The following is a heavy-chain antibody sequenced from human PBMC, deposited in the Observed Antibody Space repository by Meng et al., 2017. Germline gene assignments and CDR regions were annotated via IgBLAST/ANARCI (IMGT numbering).Heavy chain of an antibody. CDR1: GFTFSDYY. CDR3: ARVLDRSGGADY. D-gene: IGHD3-16*01. J-gene: IGHJ4*02. Sequence: QVRLVGSGGGLCKPGGPLRLSCAASGFTFSDYYMSWIRQAPGKGLEWVSYISSSGSTIYYADSVRGRFTISRDNAKNSLYLQMNSLRAEDTAVYYCARVLDRSGGADYWGQGTLVTVSS. CDR2: ISSSGSTI. V-gene: IGHV3-11*01.